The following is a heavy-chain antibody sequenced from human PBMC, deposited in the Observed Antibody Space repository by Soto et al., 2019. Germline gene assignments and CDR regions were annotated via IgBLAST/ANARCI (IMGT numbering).Heavy chain of an antibody. J-gene: IGHJ5*02. CDR1: GGSISSYY. Sequence: SETLSLTCTVSGGSISSYYWSWIRQPPGKGLEWIGYIYYSGSTDYDPSLKSRVTISVDTSKNQFSLKLSSVTAADTAVYYCARHPERIAQIGWFDPWGQGTLVTVSS. CDR2: IYYSGST. D-gene: IGHD6-13*01. CDR3: ARHPERIAQIGWFDP. V-gene: IGHV4-59*01.